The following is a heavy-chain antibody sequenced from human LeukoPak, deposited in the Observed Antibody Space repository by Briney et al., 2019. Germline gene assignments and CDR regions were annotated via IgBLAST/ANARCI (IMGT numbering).Heavy chain of an antibody. CDR3: ARVGDCTNGICYTADFDY. CDR1: GFTFSNYA. D-gene: IGHD2-8*01. CDR2: IGGSGGAM. J-gene: IGHJ4*02. Sequence: GGSLRLSCAASGFTFSNYAMTWVRQAPGQGLEWVSTIGGSGGAMSYADSVKGRFTISRDNSKNTLSLEMSSLRAEDTALYYCARVGDCTNGICYTADFDYWGQGTLVTVSS. V-gene: IGHV3-23*01.